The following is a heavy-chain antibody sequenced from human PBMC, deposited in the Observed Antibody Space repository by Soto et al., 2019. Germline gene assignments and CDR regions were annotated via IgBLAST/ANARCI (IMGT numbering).Heavy chain of an antibody. J-gene: IGHJ4*02. Sequence: QVQLVESGGGVVQPGRSLRLSCAASGFTFSTYDMHWVRQAPGKGLEWVAVISSDGSNEYYADSVKDRFTISRDNSKNTLYVQMNSLRAEDTAVYYCAKDLGDSSADDGADYWGQGTLVTVSS. CDR1: GFTFSTYD. V-gene: IGHV3-30*18. CDR3: AKDLGDSSADDGADY. CDR2: ISSDGSNE. D-gene: IGHD6-25*01.